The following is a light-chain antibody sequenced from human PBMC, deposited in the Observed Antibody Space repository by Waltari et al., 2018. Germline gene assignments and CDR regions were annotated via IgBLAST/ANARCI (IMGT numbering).Light chain of an antibody. CDR3: QQYYHLYPYA. CDR1: QTIDVC. Sequence: DFQMTQSPSTLSASVGYRVTITCRSSQTIDVCLAWYQHKAGKAPELLISRASDLQSGVPSRFSGSGSGTEFSLTINNLQPDDFATYYCQQYYHLYPYAFGQGTKLEIK. J-gene: IGKJ2*01. CDR2: RAS. V-gene: IGKV1-5*03.